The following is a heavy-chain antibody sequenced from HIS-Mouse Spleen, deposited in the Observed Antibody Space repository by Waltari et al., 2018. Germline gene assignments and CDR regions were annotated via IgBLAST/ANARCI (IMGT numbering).Heavy chain of an antibody. CDR1: GYTFTSYD. CDR2: MKPNSGNT. V-gene: IGHV1-8*01. Sequence: QVQLVQSGAEVKKPGASVKVSCKASGYTFTSYDINWVRQATGQGLEWMGWMKPNSGNTGYAQKFQGRGTMTRNTSISTAYMELSSLRSEDTAVYYCATSEKYYDFWSGYPNWFDPWGQGTLVTVSS. D-gene: IGHD3-3*01. CDR3: ATSEKYYDFWSGYPNWFDP. J-gene: IGHJ5*02.